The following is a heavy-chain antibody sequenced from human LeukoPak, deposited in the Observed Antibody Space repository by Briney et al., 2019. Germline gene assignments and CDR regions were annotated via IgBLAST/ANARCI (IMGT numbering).Heavy chain of an antibody. CDR1: GGSFSGYY. V-gene: IGHV4-34*01. CDR3: ARVKQGGGGRWFDP. D-gene: IGHD4-23*01. Sequence: SETLSLTCAVYGGSFSGYYWSWIRQPPGKGLEWIGEINHSGSTNYNPSLKSRVTISVDTSKNQFSLKLSSVTAADTAVYYCARVKQGGGGRWFDPWGQGTLVTVSS. CDR2: INHSGST. J-gene: IGHJ5*02.